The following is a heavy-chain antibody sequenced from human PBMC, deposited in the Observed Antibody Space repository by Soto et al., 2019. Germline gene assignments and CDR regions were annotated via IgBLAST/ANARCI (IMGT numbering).Heavy chain of an antibody. V-gene: IGHV4-31*03. CDR1: GGSISSGGYY. CDR3: ARYYCSGGSCYYMDV. D-gene: IGHD2-15*01. J-gene: IGHJ6*03. Sequence: PSETLSLTCTVSGGSISSGGYYLSWIRQHPGKGLEWIGYIYYSGTTYYNPSLKSRVFISVDTSKNQFSLELSSVTAADTAVYYCARYYCSGGSCYYMDVWGKGTTVTVSS. CDR2: IYYSGTT.